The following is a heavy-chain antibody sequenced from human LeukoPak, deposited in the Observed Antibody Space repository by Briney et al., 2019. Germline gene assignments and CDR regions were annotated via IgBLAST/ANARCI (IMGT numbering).Heavy chain of an antibody. D-gene: IGHD2-15*01. CDR2: IYYSGTT. Sequence: PSETLSLTCTVSGGSVDSGSYYWSWIRQPPGKGLEWIGYIYYSGTTNYNPSLKSRVTISLDTSKNQFSLKLSSVTAADTAVYYCARVVRTVEDIVVVVAATRSLYYFDYWGQGTLVTVSS. CDR1: GGSVDSGSYY. J-gene: IGHJ4*02. V-gene: IGHV4-61*01. CDR3: ARVVRTVEDIVVVVAATRSLYYFDY.